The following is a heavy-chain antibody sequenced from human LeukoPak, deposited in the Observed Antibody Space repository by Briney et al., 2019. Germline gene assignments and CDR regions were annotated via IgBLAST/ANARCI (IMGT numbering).Heavy chain of an antibody. V-gene: IGHV4-59*01. D-gene: IGHD5-12*01. CDR3: ARARGYSGYAYFDY. CDR1: GGSISSYY. Sequence: KPSETLSLTCTVSGGSISSYYWSWIRQPPGKGLEWIGYIYYSGSTNYNPSLKSRVTISVDTSKNQFSLKLSSATAADTAVYYCARARGYSGYAYFDYWGQGTLVTVSS. J-gene: IGHJ4*02. CDR2: IYYSGST.